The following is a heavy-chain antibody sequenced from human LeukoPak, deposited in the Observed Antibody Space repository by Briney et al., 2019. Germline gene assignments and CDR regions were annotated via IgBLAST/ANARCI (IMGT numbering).Heavy chain of an antibody. J-gene: IGHJ6*02. CDR3: ARAQSFYYYGMDV. V-gene: IGHV3-48*03. CDR1: GFTFSSYE. Sequence: NPGGSLRLSCAASGFTFSSYEMNWVRQAPGKGLEWVSYISSRGSTIYYADSVKGRFTISRDNAKNSLYLQMNSLRAEDTAVYYCARAQSFYYYGMDVWGQGTTVTVSS. CDR2: ISSRGSTI. D-gene: IGHD4-11*01.